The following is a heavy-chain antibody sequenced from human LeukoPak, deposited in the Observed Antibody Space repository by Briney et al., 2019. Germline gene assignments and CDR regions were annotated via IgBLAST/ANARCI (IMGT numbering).Heavy chain of an antibody. CDR2: ISAYNGNT. Sequence: ASVKVSCKASGYTFTSYGISWVRQAPGQGLEWMGWISAYNGNTNYAQKLQGRVTMTTDTSTSTAYMELRGLRSDDTAVYYCAREGLWFGELHTVGMDVWGKGTTVTVSS. J-gene: IGHJ6*04. V-gene: IGHV1-18*04. D-gene: IGHD3-10*01. CDR1: GYTFTSYG. CDR3: AREGLWFGELHTVGMDV.